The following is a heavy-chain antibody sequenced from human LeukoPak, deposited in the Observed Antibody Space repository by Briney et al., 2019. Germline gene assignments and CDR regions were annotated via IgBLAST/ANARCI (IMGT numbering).Heavy chain of an antibody. CDR1: GGSIRGYY. D-gene: IGHD2-2*01. J-gene: IGHJ4*02. Sequence: SETLSLTCTVSGGSIRGYYWSWIRQPPGKGLEWIGYIYHTGSTNYNPTLKSRVTISVDTSKNQYSLKLDSVTAADTAVYYCARDYCTTTRCYPNYFDYWGQGTLVTVSS. CDR3: ARDYCTTTRCYPNYFDY. V-gene: IGHV4-59*13. CDR2: IYHTGST.